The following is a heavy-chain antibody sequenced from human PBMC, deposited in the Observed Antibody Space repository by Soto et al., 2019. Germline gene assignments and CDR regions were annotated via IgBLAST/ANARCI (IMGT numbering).Heavy chain of an antibody. V-gene: IGHV3-33*01. CDR2: IWYDGTNK. Sequence: GGSLRLSCAASGFTFSGYGMHWVRQAPGKGLEWVAVIWYDGTNKYYADSVKGRFTISRDNSKDTLDLQMDNLRAEDTAVYYCARDSDYSYYYMDVWGKGTTVTVS. CDR1: GFTFSGYG. CDR3: ARDSDYSYYYMDV. J-gene: IGHJ6*03.